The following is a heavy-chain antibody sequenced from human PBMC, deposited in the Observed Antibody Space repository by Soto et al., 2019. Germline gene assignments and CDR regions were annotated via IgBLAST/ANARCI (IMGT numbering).Heavy chain of an antibody. CDR2: IYYSGST. CDR1: GGSVSSGSYY. Sequence: SETLSLTCTVSGGSVSSGSYYWSWIRQPPGKGLEWIGYIYYSGSTNYNPSLKSRVTISVDTSKNQFSLKLSSVTAADTAVYYCARESSGPDAFDIWGQGTMVTV. V-gene: IGHV4-61*01. J-gene: IGHJ3*02. D-gene: IGHD3-22*01. CDR3: ARESSGPDAFDI.